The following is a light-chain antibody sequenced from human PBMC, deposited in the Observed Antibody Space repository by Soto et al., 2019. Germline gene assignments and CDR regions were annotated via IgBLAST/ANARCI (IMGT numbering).Light chain of an antibody. CDR2: AES. Sequence: IDMTQSPSSLSAGVGDRVTITCLGSQSISKYLNWYQHKPGKAPKLLLYAESSLQSGVPSRFSGSGSGKDLALTIRSPQPEDSEIYSCKKSLSNLRKFGQGKKV. CDR1: QSISKY. CDR3: KKSLSNLRK. J-gene: IGKJ1*01. V-gene: IGKV1-39*01.